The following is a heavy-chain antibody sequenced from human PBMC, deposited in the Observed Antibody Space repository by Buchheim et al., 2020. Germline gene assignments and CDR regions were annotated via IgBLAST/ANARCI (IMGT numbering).Heavy chain of an antibody. CDR3: ARETTPDRNSSPWYNWFDP. Sequence: QVQLVQSGAEVKKPGSSVKVSCKASGGTFSSYTISWVRQAPGQGLEWMGRIIPILGIANYAQKFQGRVTITADKSTSTAYMELSSLRSEDTAVYYCARETTPDRNSSPWYNWFDPWGQGTL. D-gene: IGHD6-13*01. J-gene: IGHJ5*02. CDR2: IIPILGIA. CDR1: GGTFSSYT. V-gene: IGHV1-69*08.